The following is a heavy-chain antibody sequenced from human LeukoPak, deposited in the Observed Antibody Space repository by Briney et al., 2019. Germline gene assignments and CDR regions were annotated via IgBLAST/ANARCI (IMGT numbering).Heavy chain of an antibody. J-gene: IGHJ4*02. CDR1: GYTFTNYY. Sequence: ASVKVSCKASGYTFTNYYMHWVRQAPGRGLEWMGIINPSGGSPSYAQKFQGRVTMTRDTSTSTVYMELSSLRSEDTAVYYCAREIGPRQLHLWGSAFDYWGQGTLVTVSS. D-gene: IGHD5-18*01. CDR2: INPSGGSP. V-gene: IGHV1-46*01. CDR3: AREIGPRQLHLWGSAFDY.